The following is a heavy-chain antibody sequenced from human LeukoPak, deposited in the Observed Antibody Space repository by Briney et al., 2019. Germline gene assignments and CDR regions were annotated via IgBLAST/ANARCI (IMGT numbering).Heavy chain of an antibody. Sequence: ASVKVSCKASGYTFTSYAMHWVRQAPGQRLEWMGWINAGNGNTKYSQEFQGRVTITRDTSASTAYMELSSLRSEDMAVYYCARLKAGRGYSYGLDYWGQGTLVTVSS. D-gene: IGHD5-18*01. CDR3: ARLKAGRGYSYGLDY. V-gene: IGHV1-3*03. CDR1: GYTFTSYA. CDR2: INAGNGNT. J-gene: IGHJ4*02.